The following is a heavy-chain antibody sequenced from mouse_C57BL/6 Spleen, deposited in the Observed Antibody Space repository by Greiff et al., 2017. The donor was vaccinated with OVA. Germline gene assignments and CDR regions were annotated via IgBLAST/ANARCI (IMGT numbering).Heavy chain of an antibody. V-gene: IGHV1-76*01. D-gene: IGHD1-1*01. CDR2: IYPGSGNT. Sequence: QVQLKESGAELVRPGASVKLSCKASGYTFTDYYINWVKQRPGQGLEWIARIYPGSGNTYYNEKFKGKATLTAEKSSSTAYMQLSSLTSEDSAVYFCARPTVGNAMDYWGQGTSVTVSS. J-gene: IGHJ4*01. CDR3: ARPTVGNAMDY. CDR1: GYTFTDYY.